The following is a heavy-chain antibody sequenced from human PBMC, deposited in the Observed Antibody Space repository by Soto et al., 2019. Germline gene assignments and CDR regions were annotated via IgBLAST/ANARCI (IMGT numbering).Heavy chain of an antibody. V-gene: IGHV4-39*01. J-gene: IGHJ6*02. CDR1: GGSISSISYY. CDR3: ARRVSRMDV. Sequence: SETLSLTCTVSGGSISSISYYWAWIRQPPGKGLEWIGSMHYSGHTDYNPSLKSRLTISVDTSKNQFSLKLSSVTAADTAVYYCARRVSRMDVWGPGTTVTVSS. CDR2: MHYSGHT.